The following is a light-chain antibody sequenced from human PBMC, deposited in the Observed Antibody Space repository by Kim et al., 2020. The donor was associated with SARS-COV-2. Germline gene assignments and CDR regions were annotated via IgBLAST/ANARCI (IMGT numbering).Light chain of an antibody. V-gene: IGKV3-15*01. J-gene: IGKJ1*01. CDR1: QSISTK. CDR2: GAS. Sequence: SVSPGESATRSCRASQSISTKLAWYQQKPGQAPRLLIYGASTRASGIPARFSGSGSGTEFTLSISSLHSEDFAVYYCQQYNDWRTFGQGTKVDIK. CDR3: QQYNDWRT.